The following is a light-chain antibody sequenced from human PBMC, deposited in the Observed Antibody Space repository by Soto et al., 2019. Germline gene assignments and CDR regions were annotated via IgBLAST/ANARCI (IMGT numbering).Light chain of an antibody. Sequence: EIVLTQSPGTLSLSPGERATLSCRASQSVSSSYLAWYQQKPGQAPRLLIYGASSRATGIPDRFSGSGSGIDFTLTIGRLEPEDFAVYYCQQYGSSPPYTFGQGTKLEIK. CDR3: QQYGSSPPYT. CDR1: QSVSSSY. CDR2: GAS. J-gene: IGKJ2*01. V-gene: IGKV3-20*01.